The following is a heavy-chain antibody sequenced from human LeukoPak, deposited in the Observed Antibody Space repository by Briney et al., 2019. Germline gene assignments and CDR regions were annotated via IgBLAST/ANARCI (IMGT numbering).Heavy chain of an antibody. D-gene: IGHD3-22*01. J-gene: IGHJ4*02. CDR1: GYTFTSYG. Sequence: ASVKVSCKASGYTFTSYGISWVRQAPGQGLEWMGIINPSGGSTSYAQKFQGRVTMTRDTSTSTVYMELSSLRSEDTAVYYCARDRRMYYDSSGSFDYWGQGTLVTVSS. V-gene: IGHV1-46*01. CDR2: INPSGGST. CDR3: ARDRRMYYDSSGSFDY.